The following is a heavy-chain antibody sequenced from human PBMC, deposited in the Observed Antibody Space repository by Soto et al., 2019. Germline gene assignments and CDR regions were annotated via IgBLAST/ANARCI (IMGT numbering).Heavy chain of an antibody. CDR1: GNIFSNYW. CDR2: IYPGDSET. V-gene: IGHV5-51*01. J-gene: IGHJ3*02. D-gene: IGHD5-12*01. Sequence: GESLKIFCKASGNIFSNYWIIWVRQLPGKGLESMGIIYPGDSETTYSPSFQGQVSISADKSLTTAFLQWSSLKASDTAMYYCARRGLDDDAYDIWGQGTMVTVSS. CDR3: ARRGLDDDAYDI.